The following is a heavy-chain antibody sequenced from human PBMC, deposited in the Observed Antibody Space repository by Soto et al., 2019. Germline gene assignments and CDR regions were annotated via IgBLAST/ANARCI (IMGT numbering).Heavy chain of an antibody. Sequence: ETLALTCTVSGGTISSWYWSWIPQPPGKGLEWIGYIYYSGSTNCNPSLKSRVTISVDTSKNQFSLKLSSVTAADTAVYYCARVRCISTSCPSTAAWFDPWGQGTLVTVSS. J-gene: IGHJ5*02. CDR3: ARVRCISTSCPSTAAWFDP. CDR2: IYYSGST. CDR1: GGTISSWY. D-gene: IGHD2-2*01. V-gene: IGHV4-59*12.